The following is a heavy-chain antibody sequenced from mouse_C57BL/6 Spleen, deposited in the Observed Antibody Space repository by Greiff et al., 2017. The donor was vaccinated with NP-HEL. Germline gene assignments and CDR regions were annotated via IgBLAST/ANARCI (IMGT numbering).Heavy chain of an antibody. D-gene: IGHD1-1*01. CDR2: INPGSGGT. J-gene: IGHJ2*01. V-gene: IGHV1-54*01. CDR3: ARSKGLTTVVDY. CDR1: GYAFTNYL. Sequence: QVQLQQSGAELVRPGTSVKVSCKASGYAFTNYLIEWVKQRPGQGLEWIGVINPGSGGTNYNEKFKGKATLTADKSSSTAYMQLSSLTSEDSAVYFCARSKGLTTVVDYWGQGTTLTVSS.